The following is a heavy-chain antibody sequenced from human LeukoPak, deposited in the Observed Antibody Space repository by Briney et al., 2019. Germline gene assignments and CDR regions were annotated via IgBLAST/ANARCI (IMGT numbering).Heavy chain of an antibody. V-gene: IGHV3-74*01. CDR1: GFTFSSYW. J-gene: IGHJ4*02. CDR2: NNSDGSST. Sequence: GGSLRLSCAASGFTFSSYWMHWVRHAPGKGLVWVSHNNSDGSSTNYADSVKGRFTISRDNAKNTLHLQMNSPRAEDTAVYYCARVGIGRYSFDSWGQGTLVTVSS. D-gene: IGHD1-26*01. CDR3: ARVGIGRYSFDS.